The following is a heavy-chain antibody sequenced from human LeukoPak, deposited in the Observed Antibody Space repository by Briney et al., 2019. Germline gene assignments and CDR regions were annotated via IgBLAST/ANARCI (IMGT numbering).Heavy chain of an antibody. J-gene: IGHJ5*02. V-gene: IGHV1-2*02. Sequence: ASVKVSCKASGYTFTGYYMHWVRQAPGQGLEWMGWINPNSGGTNYAQKFQGRVTMTRDTSISTAYMELSRLRSDDTAVYYCARDATMIVVVNWFDPWGQGTLVTVSS. CDR3: ARDATMIVVVNWFDP. D-gene: IGHD3-22*01. CDR2: INPNSGGT. CDR1: GYTFTGYY.